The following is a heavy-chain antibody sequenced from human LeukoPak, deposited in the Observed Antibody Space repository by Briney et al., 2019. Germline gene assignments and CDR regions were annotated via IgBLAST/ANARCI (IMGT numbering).Heavy chain of an antibody. V-gene: IGHV1-58*01. J-gene: IGHJ4*02. D-gene: IGHD2-21*02. Sequence: SVKVSCKASGLTFTSSAVQWVRQARGQRLEWIGWIVVGSGNTNYAQKFQERVTITRDMSTSTAYMELSSLRSEDTAVYYCAAYIVVVTAIQDYWGQGTLVTVSS. CDR2: IVVGSGNT. CDR3: AAYIVVVTAIQDY. CDR1: GLTFTSSA.